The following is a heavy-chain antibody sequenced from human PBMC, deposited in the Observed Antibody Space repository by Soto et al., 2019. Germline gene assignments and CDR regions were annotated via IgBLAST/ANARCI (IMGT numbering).Heavy chain of an antibody. J-gene: IGHJ4*02. CDR3: ARRGSGSYYDY. CDR1: GFTFSSYA. CDR2: ISGSGGST. V-gene: IGHV3-23*01. D-gene: IGHD1-26*01. Sequence: EVQLLESGGGLVQPGGSLRLSCAASGFTFSSYAMRWVRQAPVKGLEWVSAISGSGGSTYYADSVKGRFTISRDNSKNTLYRQMNSLRAEDKAVYYCARRGSGSYYDYWGQGTLVTVSS.